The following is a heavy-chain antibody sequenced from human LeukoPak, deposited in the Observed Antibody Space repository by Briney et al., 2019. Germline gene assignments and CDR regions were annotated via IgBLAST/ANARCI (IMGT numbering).Heavy chain of an antibody. CDR3: ARDTSCTMDV. CDR1: GFTFSSHW. V-gene: IGHV3-74*01. CDR2: INTDGSTT. Sequence: GGSLRLSCAASGFTFSSHWMHWVRQAPGKGLVWVSIINTDGSTTRYADSVEGRFTISRDNARNTLYLEMNSPRVEDTAVYFCARDTSCTMDVWGQGTTVTV. J-gene: IGHJ6*02.